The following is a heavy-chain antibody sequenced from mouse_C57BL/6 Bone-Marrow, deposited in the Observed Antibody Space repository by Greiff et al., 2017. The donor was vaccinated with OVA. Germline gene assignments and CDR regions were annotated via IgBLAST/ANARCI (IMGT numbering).Heavy chain of an antibody. J-gene: IGHJ2*01. CDR1: GYSFTGYY. CDR2: INPSTGGT. D-gene: IGHD3-3*01. V-gene: IGHV1-42*01. CDR3: ARRGDYYFDY. Sequence: VQLKQSGPELVKPGASVKISCKASGYSFTGYYMNWVKQSPEKSLEWIGEINPSTGGTTYNQKFKAKATLTVDKSSSTAYMQLKSLTSEDSAVYYCARRGDYYFDYWGQGTTLTVSS.